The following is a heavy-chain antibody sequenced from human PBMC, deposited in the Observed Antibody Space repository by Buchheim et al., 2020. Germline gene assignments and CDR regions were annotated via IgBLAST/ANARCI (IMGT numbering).Heavy chain of an antibody. CDR3: VTELIGWGRGYDHVY. J-gene: IGHJ4*02. D-gene: IGHD5-12*01. CDR1: GFSFKGAW. Sequence: EVRLVESGGGLVKPGGSLRLSCAASGFSFKGAWMNWVRLTPGKGLEWVGRIKSKSDGETTDYAAPVRGRLTVSRDDSKDTLYLQMNSLKIEDTAVYYCVTELIGWGRGYDHVYWGQGAL. CDR2: IKSKSDGETT. V-gene: IGHV3-15*07.